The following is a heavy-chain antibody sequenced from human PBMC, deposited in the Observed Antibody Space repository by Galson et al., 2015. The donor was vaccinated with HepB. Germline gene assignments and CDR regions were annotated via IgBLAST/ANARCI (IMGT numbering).Heavy chain of an antibody. CDR1: GITFSDYH. CDR3: ARATLRWFDP. V-gene: IGHV3-11*01. J-gene: IGHJ5*02. CDR2: ISSSGSTK. Sequence: SLRLSCAASGITFSDYHMSWIRQAPGKGLEWISYISSSGSTKSYADSVKGRFTISRDNAKNSLYLQMNSLRAEDTAVYYCARATLRWFDPWGQGTLVTVSS. D-gene: IGHD2/OR15-2a*01.